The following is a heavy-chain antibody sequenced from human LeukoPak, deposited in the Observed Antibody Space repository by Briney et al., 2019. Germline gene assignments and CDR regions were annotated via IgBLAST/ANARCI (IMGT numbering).Heavy chain of an antibody. J-gene: IGHJ6*03. CDR1: GDSSSTNSYY. CDR2: IYYSGST. Sequence: SETLSLTCSVSGDSSSTNSYYWGCIRQPPGKGLEWIGTIYYSGSTYYNPSLTSRVTISVDTSKNQFSLKLSSVTAADTAVYYCARHKDYYYSYMDVWGKGTTVTISS. V-gene: IGHV4-39*01. CDR3: ARHKDYYYSYMDV.